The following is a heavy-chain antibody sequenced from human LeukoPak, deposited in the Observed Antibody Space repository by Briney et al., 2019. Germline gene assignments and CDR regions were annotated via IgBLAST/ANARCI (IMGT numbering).Heavy chain of an antibody. J-gene: IGHJ6*02. V-gene: IGHV4-34*01. CDR1: GGSFSGYY. CDR2: INHSGST. D-gene: IGHD6-6*01. Sequence: PPETLSLTCAVYGGSFSGYYWSWIRQPPGKGLEWIGEINHSGSTNYNPSLKSRVTISVDTSKNQFSLKLSSVTAADTAVYYCARVGAARSRNLNYYYYGMDVWGQGTTVTVSS. CDR3: ARVGAARSRNLNYYYYGMDV.